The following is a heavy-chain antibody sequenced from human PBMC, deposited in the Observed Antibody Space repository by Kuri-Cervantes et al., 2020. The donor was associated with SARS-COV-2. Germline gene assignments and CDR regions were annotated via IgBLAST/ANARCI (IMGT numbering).Heavy chain of an antibody. CDR1: GFTFRSYS. Sequence: ETLSLTCAASGFTFRSYSMIWVRQAPGKGLEWVSSISSRSDYIYYADSMKGRFTISRDNAKNSLYLQMNSLRAEDTALYYCAANRGAILSGSYYCVYWGQGTLVTVSS. J-gene: IGHJ4*02. CDR2: ISSRSDYI. CDR3: AANRGAILSGSYYCVY. V-gene: IGHV3-21*04. D-gene: IGHD1-26*01.